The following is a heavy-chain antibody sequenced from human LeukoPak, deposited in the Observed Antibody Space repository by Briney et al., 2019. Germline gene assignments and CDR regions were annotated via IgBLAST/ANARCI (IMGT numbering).Heavy chain of an antibody. CDR3: ARDYYYDSSGYFDY. J-gene: IGHJ4*02. CDR1: GYTFTSYG. CDR2: ISAYNGNT. Sequence: ASVKVSCKASGYTFTSYGISWVRQAPGQGLEWMGWISAYNGNTNYAQKLQGRVTMTTDTSTSTAYMELRSLRSDDTAVYYCARDYYYDSSGYFDYWGQGTLVTVSS. D-gene: IGHD3-22*01. V-gene: IGHV1-18*01.